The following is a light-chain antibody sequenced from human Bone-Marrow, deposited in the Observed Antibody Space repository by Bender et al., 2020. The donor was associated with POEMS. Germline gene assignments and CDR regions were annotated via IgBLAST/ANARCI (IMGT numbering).Light chain of an antibody. Sequence: QSVLTQPASVSGSPGQSITISCAGSSSDVGGYDYVSWYQQHPGKAPKLRIYDVSNRPSGVSNRFSGSKSGDTASLTISGLQAEDEADYYCSSYTTSRTVVFGGGTKLTVL. CDR1: SSDVGGYDY. CDR2: DVS. CDR3: SSYTTSRTVV. V-gene: IGLV2-14*01. J-gene: IGLJ2*01.